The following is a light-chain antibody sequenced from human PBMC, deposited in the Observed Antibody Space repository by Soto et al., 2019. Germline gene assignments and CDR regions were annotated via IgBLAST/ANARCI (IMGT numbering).Light chain of an antibody. Sequence: DIVMTQSPAPLSVSPGEGATVSCRASQSVSSHLAWYQHKPGQAPRLLFYDASTRATGIPARFSGSGSGTECTLTISSLQSEDVAVYYCQHYHGWPITLGQGTRLEIK. CDR2: DAS. V-gene: IGKV3-15*01. J-gene: IGKJ5*01. CDR3: QHYHGWPIT. CDR1: QSVSSH.